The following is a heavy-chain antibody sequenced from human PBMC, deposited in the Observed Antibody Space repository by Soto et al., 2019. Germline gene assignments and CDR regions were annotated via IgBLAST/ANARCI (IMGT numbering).Heavy chain of an antibody. CDR3: ARGSDIVVVPAGDY. Sequence: QVQLVQSGAEVKKPGASVKVSCKASGYTFTSYDINWVRQATGQGLEWMGWMNPNSGNTGYAQKFQGSVTMTRNTSISTAYMELSSLRSEDTAVYYCARGSDIVVVPAGDYWGQGTLVTVSS. J-gene: IGHJ4*02. CDR1: GYTFTSYD. V-gene: IGHV1-8*01. D-gene: IGHD2-2*01. CDR2: MNPNSGNT.